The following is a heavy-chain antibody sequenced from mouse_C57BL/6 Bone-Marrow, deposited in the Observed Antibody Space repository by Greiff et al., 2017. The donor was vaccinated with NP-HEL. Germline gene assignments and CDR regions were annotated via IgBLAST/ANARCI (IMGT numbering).Heavy chain of an antibody. CDR1: GYTFTNYW. CDR3: AEVVDYYFDY. Sequence: VQLQQSGAELVRPGTSVKMSCKASGYTFTNYWIGWAKQRPGHGLEWIGDIYPGGGYTNYNEKFKGKATLTADKSSSTAYMQFSSLTSEDSAIYYCAEVVDYYFDYWGQGTTLTVSS. CDR2: IYPGGGYT. D-gene: IGHD1-1*01. J-gene: IGHJ2*01. V-gene: IGHV1-63*01.